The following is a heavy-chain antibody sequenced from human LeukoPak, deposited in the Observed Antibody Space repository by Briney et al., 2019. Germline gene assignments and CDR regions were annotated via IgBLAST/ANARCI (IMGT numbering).Heavy chain of an antibody. D-gene: IGHD5-18*01. CDR3: ARDLAGFGGYSYGMVDY. Sequence: SETLSLTCTVSGGSISSGGYYWSWIRQHPGTGLEWIGYIYYSGSTYYNPSLESRVTISVDTSKNQFSLHLNSVTPEDTAVYYCARDLAGFGGYSYGMVDYWGQGTLVTVSS. CDR2: IYYSGST. V-gene: IGHV4-31*03. J-gene: IGHJ4*02. CDR1: GGSISSGGYY.